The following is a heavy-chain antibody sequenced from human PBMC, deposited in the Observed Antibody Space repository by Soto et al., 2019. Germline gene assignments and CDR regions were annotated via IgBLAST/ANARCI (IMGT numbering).Heavy chain of an antibody. CDR2: IWYDGSNK. CDR1: GFTFSSYG. Sequence: GGSLRLSCAASGFTFSSYGMHWVRQAPGKGLEWVAVIWYDGSNKYYADSVKGRFTISRDNSKNTLYLQMNSLRAEDTAVYYCARDGYDSSGYNPTLFDYWGQGTLVTVSS. CDR3: ARDGYDSSGYNPTLFDY. V-gene: IGHV3-33*01. J-gene: IGHJ4*02. D-gene: IGHD3-22*01.